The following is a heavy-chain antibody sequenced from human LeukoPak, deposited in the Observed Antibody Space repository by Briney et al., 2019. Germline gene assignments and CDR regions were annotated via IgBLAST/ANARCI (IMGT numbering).Heavy chain of an antibody. CDR2: IYHSGST. V-gene: IGHV4-30-2*01. Sequence: SQTLSLTCTVSGGSISSGGYYWSWIRQPPGKGLEWIGYIYHSGSTYYNPSLKSRVTISVDRSKNQFSLKLSSVTAADTAAYYCARDSSGWYGGAFDIWGQGTMVTVSS. CDR3: ARDSSGWYGGAFDI. J-gene: IGHJ3*02. D-gene: IGHD6-19*01. CDR1: GGSISSGGYY.